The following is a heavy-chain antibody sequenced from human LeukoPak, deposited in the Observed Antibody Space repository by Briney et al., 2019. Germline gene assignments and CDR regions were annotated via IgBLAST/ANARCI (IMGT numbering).Heavy chain of an antibody. V-gene: IGHV3-7*01. Sequence: GGSLRLSCAASGFTFSSYWMSWVRQAPGKGLKWVANIKQDGSEKYYVDSVKGRFTISRDNAKNSLYLQMNSLRVEDTAMYYCARCGGDGSCHELDIWGQGTMVTVSS. J-gene: IGHJ3*02. D-gene: IGHD2-15*01. CDR1: GFTFSSYW. CDR3: ARCGGDGSCHELDI. CDR2: IKQDGSEK.